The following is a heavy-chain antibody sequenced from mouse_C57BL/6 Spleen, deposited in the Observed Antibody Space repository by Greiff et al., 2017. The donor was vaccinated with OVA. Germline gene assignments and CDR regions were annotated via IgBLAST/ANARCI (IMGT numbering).Heavy chain of an antibody. Sequence: QVQLQQSGAELVKPGASVKISCKASGYAFSSYWMNWVQQRPGKGLEWIGQIYPGDGDTNYNGKFKGKATLTADKSSSTAYMQLSSLTSEDSAVYFCAHYDGYYGYWGQGTTLTVSS. CDR3: AHYDGYYGY. D-gene: IGHD2-3*01. J-gene: IGHJ2*01. CDR2: IYPGDGDT. CDR1: GYAFSSYW. V-gene: IGHV1-80*01.